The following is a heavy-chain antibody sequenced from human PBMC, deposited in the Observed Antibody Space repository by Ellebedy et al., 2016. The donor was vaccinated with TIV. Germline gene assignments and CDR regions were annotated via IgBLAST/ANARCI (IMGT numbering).Heavy chain of an antibody. D-gene: IGHD5-12*01. CDR2: INQGGSET. CDR3: ASAARGSGAYESF. Sequence: PGGSLRLSCAASGFTFSRFWMAWVRQAPGKGLEWVATINQGGSETYYVDSVTGRFTISRDNSKNSLYLQMNSLRADDTALYYCASAARGSGAYESFWGQGTLVTVSS. V-gene: IGHV3-7*01. CDR1: GFTFSRFW. J-gene: IGHJ4*02.